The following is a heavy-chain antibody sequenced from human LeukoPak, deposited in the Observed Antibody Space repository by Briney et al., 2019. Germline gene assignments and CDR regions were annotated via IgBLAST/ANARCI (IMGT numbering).Heavy chain of an antibody. CDR1: GFTFTDHY. CDR3: ARDLEAVAGYFDY. D-gene: IGHD6-19*01. CDR2: ISSSGSTI. V-gene: IGHV3-11*01. J-gene: IGHJ4*02. Sequence: GRSLRLSRAASGFTFTDHYMSWIRQASGKWREWVSYISSSGSTIYYADSVKGGFTISRDNGKNSLYLQMNSLRAEDTAVYYCARDLEAVAGYFDYWGQGTLVTVSS.